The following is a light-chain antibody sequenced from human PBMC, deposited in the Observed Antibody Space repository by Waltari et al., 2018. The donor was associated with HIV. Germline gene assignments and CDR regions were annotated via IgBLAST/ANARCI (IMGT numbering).Light chain of an antibody. J-gene: IGKJ2*01. CDR3: QQHYTAPYT. V-gene: IGKV4-1*01. CDR2: WAT. Sequence: IVITQSPASLAVSLAERATINSSSRHNVLDGSTNNNSLAWYQQKSGQPPKLRIYWATTGESGVPERFSGRGSGTDFTLTISSLQAADVAVYDCQQHYTAPYTFGQGTKLEIK. CDR1: HNVLDGSTNNNS.